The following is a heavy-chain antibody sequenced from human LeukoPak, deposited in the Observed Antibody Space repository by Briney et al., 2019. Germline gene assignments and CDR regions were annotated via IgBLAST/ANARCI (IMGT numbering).Heavy chain of an antibody. CDR3: ARGFGIVRGVT. V-gene: IGHV4-34*01. CDR2: INHSGYT. CDR1: NGSLGSDY. J-gene: IGHJ5*02. Sequence: PSETLTLTCAVYNGSLGSDYGSWIRQPPGKGLEWIGEINHSGYTTYNPSLESRVTISVDTSKNQSSLKLSSVTGAASGVYYCARGFGIVRGVTWGQGNLVTVSS. D-gene: IGHD3-10*01.